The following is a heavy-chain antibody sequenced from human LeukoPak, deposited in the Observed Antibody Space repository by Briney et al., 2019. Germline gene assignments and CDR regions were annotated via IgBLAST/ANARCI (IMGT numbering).Heavy chain of an antibody. Sequence: GGSLRLSCAASGFTFSSYEMNWVRQAPGKGLEWVSYISSSGSTIYYADSVKGRFTISRDNAKNSLYLQMNSLRAEDTAVYYCARVGYSSGWYRGDAFDIWGQGTMVTVSS. CDR2: ISSSGSTI. CDR3: ARVGYSSGWYRGDAFDI. D-gene: IGHD6-19*01. CDR1: GFTFSSYE. J-gene: IGHJ3*02. V-gene: IGHV3-48*03.